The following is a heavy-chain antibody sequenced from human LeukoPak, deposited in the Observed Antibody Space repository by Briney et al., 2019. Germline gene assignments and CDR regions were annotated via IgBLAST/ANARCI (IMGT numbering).Heavy chain of an antibody. J-gene: IGHJ4*02. V-gene: IGHV3-23*01. D-gene: IGHD3-22*01. CDR1: GFTFSSYA. CDR2: ISGSGGST. CDR3: AKAGWVPGSGYYSN. Sequence: GGSLRLSCAASGFTFSSYAMSWVRQAPGKGLEWVSAISGSGGSTYYADSVKGRFTISRENSKNMLYLQMNSLRAEDTAVYYCAKAGWVPGSGYYSNWGQGTLVTVSS.